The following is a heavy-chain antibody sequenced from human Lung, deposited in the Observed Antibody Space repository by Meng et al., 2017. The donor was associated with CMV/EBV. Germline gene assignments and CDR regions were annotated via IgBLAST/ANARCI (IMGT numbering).Heavy chain of an antibody. Sequence: ASXXVSXKASGYTFTSYGICWVRQAPGQGLEWMGWISAYNGNTNYAQKLQGRVTMTTDTSTSTAYMELRSLRSDDTAVYYCAREMDCSSTSCYVLPNYYYYGMDVXGQGXTVTVSS. CDR2: ISAYNGNT. D-gene: IGHD2-2*01. V-gene: IGHV1-18*01. CDR3: AREMDCSSTSCYVLPNYYYYGMDV. CDR1: GYTFTSYG. J-gene: IGHJ6*02.